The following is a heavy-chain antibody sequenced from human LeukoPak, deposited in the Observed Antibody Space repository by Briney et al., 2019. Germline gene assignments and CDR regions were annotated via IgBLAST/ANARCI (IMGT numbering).Heavy chain of an antibody. Sequence: SQTLSLTCAVSGGSISSGGYSWSWIRQPPGKGLEWIGYIYHSGSTYYNPSLKSRVTISVDRSKNQFSLELSSVTAADTAVYYCARARVVKIDYWGQGTLVTVSS. J-gene: IGHJ4*02. D-gene: IGHD4-23*01. CDR1: GGSISSGGYS. CDR3: ARARVVKIDY. CDR2: IYHSGST. V-gene: IGHV4-30-2*01.